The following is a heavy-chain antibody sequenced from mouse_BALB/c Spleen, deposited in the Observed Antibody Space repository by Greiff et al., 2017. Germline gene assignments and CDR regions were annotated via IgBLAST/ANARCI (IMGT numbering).Heavy chain of an antibody. J-gene: IGHJ2*01. Sequence: EVMLVESGGGLVKPGGSLKLSCAASGFTFSSYAMSWVRQTPEKRLEWVASISSGGSTYYPDSVKGRFTISRDNARNILYLQMSSLRSEDTAMYYCARGTGYGIYFDYWGQGTTLTVSS. V-gene: IGHV5-6-5*01. D-gene: IGHD2-10*02. CDR1: GFTFSSYA. CDR2: ISSGGST. CDR3: ARGTGYGIYFDY.